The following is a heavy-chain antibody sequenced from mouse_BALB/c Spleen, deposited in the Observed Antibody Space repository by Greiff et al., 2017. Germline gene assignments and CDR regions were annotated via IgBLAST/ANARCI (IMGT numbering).Heavy chain of an antibody. D-gene: IGHD3-1*01. CDR2: ISNLAYSI. CDR1: GFTFSDYG. J-gene: IGHJ3*01. V-gene: IGHV5-15*02. CDR3: ARQLGAAWFAY. Sequence: EVKVVESGGGLVQPGGSRKLSCAASGFTFSDYGMAWVRQAPGKGPEWVAFISNLAYSIYYADTVTGRFTISRENAKNTLYLEMSSLRSEDTAMYYCARQLGAAWFAYWGQGTLVTVSA.